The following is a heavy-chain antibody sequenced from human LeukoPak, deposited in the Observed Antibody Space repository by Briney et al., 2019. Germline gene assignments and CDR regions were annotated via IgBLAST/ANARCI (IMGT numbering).Heavy chain of an antibody. V-gene: IGHV3-23*01. CDR1: GFTFSDYA. J-gene: IGHJ4*02. CDR3: AKDVGPVLFDY. Sequence: GSLRLSCATSGFTFSDYAMSWVSQAPGKGLERVSTSSNSGGNTHYADSVMGRFTISRDNSKSTLYLQMNSLSVEDTAVYHCAKDVGPVLFDYWGQGALVTVSS. CDR2: SSNSGGNT. D-gene: IGHD2-15*01.